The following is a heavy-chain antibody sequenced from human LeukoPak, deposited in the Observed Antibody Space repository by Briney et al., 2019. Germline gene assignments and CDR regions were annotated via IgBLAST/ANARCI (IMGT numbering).Heavy chain of an antibody. V-gene: IGHV4-61*02. D-gene: IGHD5-12*01. J-gene: IGHJ4*02. CDR3: AREYSH. CDR2: IYTSGST. CDR1: GDSITSGDSY. Sequence: SETLSLTCSVSGDSITSGDSYWTWIRQTAGRGLEWIGLIYTSGSTKYNPSLKSRITTSLDTSKNQISLQLNSVTAADTAVYYCAREYSHWGQGTLVTVSS.